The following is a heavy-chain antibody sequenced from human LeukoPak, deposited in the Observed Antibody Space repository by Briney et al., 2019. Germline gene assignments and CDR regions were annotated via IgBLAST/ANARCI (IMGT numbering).Heavy chain of an antibody. J-gene: IGHJ4*02. CDR2: IYSSGST. Sequence: GGSLRLSCAASGFTVSSNCMTWVRQAPEKGLEWVSLIYSSGSTYYADSVKGRFTISRDNSKNTLYLQMNSLRGDDTAVYYCARSDCSGRSCFTFDYWGQGTLVTVSS. V-gene: IGHV3-66*02. CDR1: GFTVSSNC. D-gene: IGHD2-15*01. CDR3: ARSDCSGRSCFTFDY.